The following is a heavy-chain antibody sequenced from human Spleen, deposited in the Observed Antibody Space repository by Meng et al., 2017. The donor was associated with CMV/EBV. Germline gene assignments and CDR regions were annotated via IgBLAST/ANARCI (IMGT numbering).Heavy chain of an antibody. D-gene: IGHD7-27*01. CDR1: GNTFAGHY. Sequence: VPSTTSGNTFAGHYMHWLCQAPGQGLEWMGWINYATGETNYAQKFHGSVTVTRDTSITTVYMELSSLRPDDTAVYYCARDDNWGPDYWGQGTLVTVSS. J-gene: IGHJ4*02. CDR3: ARDDNWGPDY. V-gene: IGHV1-2*02. CDR2: INYATGET.